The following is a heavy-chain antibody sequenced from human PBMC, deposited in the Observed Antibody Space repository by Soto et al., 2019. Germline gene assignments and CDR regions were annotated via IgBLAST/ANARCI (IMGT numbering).Heavy chain of an antibody. CDR1: GGTFSSYA. CDR2: IIPIFGTA. Sequence: SVKVSCKASGGTFSSYAISWVRQAPGQGLEWMGGIIPIFGTANYAQKFQGRVTITADESTSTAYMELSSLRSEDTAVYYCARDPLTVGSYPFSYYGMDGWGQGTMLTVSS. CDR3: ARDPLTVGSYPFSYYGMDG. V-gene: IGHV1-69*13. J-gene: IGHJ6*02. D-gene: IGHD1-26*01.